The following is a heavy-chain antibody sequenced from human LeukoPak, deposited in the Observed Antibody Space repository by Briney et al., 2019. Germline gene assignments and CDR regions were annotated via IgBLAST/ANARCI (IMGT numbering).Heavy chain of an antibody. V-gene: IGHV3-48*02. J-gene: IGHJ6*03. CDR1: GFTFSSYS. Sequence: GGSLRLSCAASGFTFSSYSMNWVRQAPGKGLEWVSYISSSSSTIYYADSVKGRFTISRDNAKNSLYLQMNSLRDEDTAVYYCARGPGMVEEPRANYYYYMDVWGKGTTVTVSS. CDR3: ARGPGMVEEPRANYYYYMDV. D-gene: IGHD1-14*01. CDR2: ISSSSSTI.